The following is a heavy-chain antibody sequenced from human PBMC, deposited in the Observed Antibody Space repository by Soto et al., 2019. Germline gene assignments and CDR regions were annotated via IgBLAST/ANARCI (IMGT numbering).Heavy chain of an antibody. CDR3: ARSGYSSGWYEDY. CDR2: MSSDGSNK. J-gene: IGHJ4*02. D-gene: IGHD6-19*01. CDR1: GFTFSSYA. Sequence: QVQLVESGGGVVQPGRSLRLSCAASGFTFSSYAMHWDRQAPGKGLEWVADMSSDGSNKYYADSVKGRFTISRDNSKTTLCLQMNSLRAEDTAVYYCARSGYSSGWYEDYWGQGTLVTVSS. V-gene: IGHV3-30-3*01.